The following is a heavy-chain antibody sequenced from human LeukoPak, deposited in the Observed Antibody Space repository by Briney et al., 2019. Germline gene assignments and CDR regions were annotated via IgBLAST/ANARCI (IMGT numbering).Heavy chain of an antibody. CDR1: GFTVSSNY. V-gene: IGHV3-53*01. J-gene: IGHJ4*02. CDR2: IYSGGST. Sequence: GGSLRLSCAASGFTVSSNYMSWVRQAPGKGLEWVSVIYSGGSTYYADSVKGRFTISRDNSKNTLYLQMNSLRAEDTAVYYCASNYYDSSGYSPFDYWGQGTLVTVSS. CDR3: ASNYYDSSGYSPFDY. D-gene: IGHD3-22*01.